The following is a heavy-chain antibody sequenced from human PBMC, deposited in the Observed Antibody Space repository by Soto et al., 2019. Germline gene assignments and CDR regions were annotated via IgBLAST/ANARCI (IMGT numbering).Heavy chain of an antibody. D-gene: IGHD3-9*01. J-gene: IGHJ4*02. Sequence: QLQLLESGPGLVKPSETLSLTCTVSGASINNSTHYWGWIRQPPGRGLEWIGNIYYGGSTYDTPSLKSRFTLSVDTSKNQFSLRLSSVTAADTAVYYCATFRQLLTGYRYPAFWAPGTLVTVSS. CDR3: ATFRQLLTGYRYPAF. CDR2: IYYGGST. V-gene: IGHV4-39*01. CDR1: GASINNSTHY.